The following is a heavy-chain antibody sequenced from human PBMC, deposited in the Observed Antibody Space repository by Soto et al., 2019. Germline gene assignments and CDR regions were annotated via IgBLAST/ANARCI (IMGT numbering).Heavy chain of an antibody. D-gene: IGHD2-21*02. CDR2: IIPIFGTA. CDR1: VSPLSSYA. Sequence: SVNVSCKSSVSPLSSYAISVVRQAPGQGLEWMGGIIPIFGTANYSQKFQGRVTITADESTSTAYMEISSLRSEDTAVYYWARGIFCGGDCYSAWGQGTLVTVSS. CDR3: ARGIFCGGDCYSA. J-gene: IGHJ4*02. V-gene: IGHV1-69*13.